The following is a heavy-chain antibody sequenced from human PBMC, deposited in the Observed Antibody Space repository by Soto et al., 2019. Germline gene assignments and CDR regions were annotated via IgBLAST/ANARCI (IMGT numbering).Heavy chain of an antibody. CDR2: INAGNGNT. CDR3: ARDFFGSSWYWGYVLDS. CDR1: GYTFTSYA. Sequence: PEASVKVSCKASGYTFTSYAMHWVRQAPGQRLEWMGWINAGNGNTKYSQKFQGRVTITRDTSASTAYMELSSLRSEDTAVYYCARDFFGSSWYWGYVLDSWGQGTLVTVSS. D-gene: IGHD6-13*01. J-gene: IGHJ5*01. V-gene: IGHV1-3*01.